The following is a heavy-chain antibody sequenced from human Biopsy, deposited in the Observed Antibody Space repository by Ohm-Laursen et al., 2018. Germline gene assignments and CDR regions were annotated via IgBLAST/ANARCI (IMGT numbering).Heavy chain of an antibody. J-gene: IGHJ4*02. CDR2: INPNNDNT. D-gene: IGHD3-22*01. CDR1: GYTFTSYY. V-gene: IGHV1-46*01. CDR3: ARGPRGLVVITTTALYFDY. Sequence: ASVKVSCKASGYTFTSYYLHWVRQAPGQGLKWMGRINPNNDNTAYAQKFQGRITMTKDTSTSTVYMDLSSLTFDDSAVYYCARGPRGLVVITTTALYFDYWGQGNLVTVSS.